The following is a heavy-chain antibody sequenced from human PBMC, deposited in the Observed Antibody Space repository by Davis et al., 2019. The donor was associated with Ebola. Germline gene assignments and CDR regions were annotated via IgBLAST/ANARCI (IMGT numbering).Heavy chain of an antibody. CDR2: ISAYNGNT. Sequence: AASVKVSCKASGYTFTSYGISWVRQAPGQGLEWMGWISAYNGNTNYAQKLQGRVTMTTDTSTSTAYMELRSLRSDDTAVYYCARGGVGDWLLDYYYGMDVWGKGTTVTVSS. J-gene: IGHJ6*04. CDR1: GYTFTSYG. D-gene: IGHD3/OR15-3a*01. V-gene: IGHV1-18*01. CDR3: ARGGVGDWLLDYYYGMDV.